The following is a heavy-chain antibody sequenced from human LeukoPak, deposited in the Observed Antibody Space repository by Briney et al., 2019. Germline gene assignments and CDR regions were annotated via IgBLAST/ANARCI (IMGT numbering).Heavy chain of an antibody. CDR2: LNPSGGSS. CDR3: ARGPPNWGFDY. Sequence: ASVTVSCKASGYTVTSYYMHWVRQAPGQGLEWMAILNPSGGSSNYAQKFQGRVTMTRNTSTSTAYMELSSLRSEDTAVYYCARGPPNWGFDYWGQGTLVTVSS. CDR1: GYTVTSYY. J-gene: IGHJ4*02. D-gene: IGHD7-27*01. V-gene: IGHV1-46*01.